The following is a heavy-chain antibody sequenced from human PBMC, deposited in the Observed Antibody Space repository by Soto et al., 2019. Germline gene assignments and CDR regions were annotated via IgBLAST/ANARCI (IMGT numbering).Heavy chain of an antibody. Sequence: PGGSLRLSCAASGLTFSSYWMHWVRQAPGKGLVWVSRISTDGGGTTDYAAPVKGRFTISGDDLKNTVYLQMNSLKTDDTAMYYCTTDVWLVKSTDYWGQGALVTVSS. CDR2: ISTDGGGTT. V-gene: IGHV3-15*07. D-gene: IGHD5-18*01. CDR1: GLTFSSYW. J-gene: IGHJ4*02. CDR3: TTDVWLVKSTDY.